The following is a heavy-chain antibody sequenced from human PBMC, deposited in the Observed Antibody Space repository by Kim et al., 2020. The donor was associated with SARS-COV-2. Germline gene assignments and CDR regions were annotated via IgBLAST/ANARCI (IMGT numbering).Heavy chain of an antibody. Sequence: GGSLRLSCAASGFTFSSYGMHWVRQAPGKGLEWVAVISYDGSNKYYADSVKGRFTISRDNSKNTLYLQMNSLRAEDTAVYYCAKGVAYYDYVWGSYRYNGMDVWGQGTTVTVSS. V-gene: IGHV3-30*18. J-gene: IGHJ6*02. CDR2: ISYDGSNK. D-gene: IGHD3-16*02. CDR3: AKGVAYYDYVWGSYRYNGMDV. CDR1: GFTFSSYG.